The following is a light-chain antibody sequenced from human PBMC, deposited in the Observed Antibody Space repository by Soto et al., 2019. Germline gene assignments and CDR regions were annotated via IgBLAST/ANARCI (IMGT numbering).Light chain of an antibody. V-gene: IGKV3-20*01. CDR3: QQYGSSPYT. CDR1: QSVSSSY. Sequence: IVLTQSPGTLSLSPGERATLSCRASQSVSSSYLAWYQQKPGQAPRLLIYGASSRATGIPDRFSGSGSGTDFTHTISRLEPEDFAVYYCQQYGSSPYTFGQGTRLEIK. CDR2: GAS. J-gene: IGKJ5*01.